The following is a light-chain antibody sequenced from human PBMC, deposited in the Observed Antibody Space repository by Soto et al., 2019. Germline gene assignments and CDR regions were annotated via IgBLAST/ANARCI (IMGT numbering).Light chain of an antibody. CDR1: QSLLHITGETF. CDR3: MESTRLPPT. J-gene: IGKJ5*01. Sequence: DVVMTQTPLSLSVAPGQPASISCKSSQSLLHITGETFLFWYLQKPGQSPQRLIYEVSTRVSGVPARFSGSGSGTDFTLEISRVETDDVGIYYCMESTRLPPTFGQGTRLGI. V-gene: IGKV2D-29*02. CDR2: EVS.